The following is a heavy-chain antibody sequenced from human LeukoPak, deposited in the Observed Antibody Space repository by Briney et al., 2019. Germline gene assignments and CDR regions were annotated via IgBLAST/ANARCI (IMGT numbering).Heavy chain of an antibody. CDR1: GFTFSSYW. V-gene: IGHV3-7*01. D-gene: IGHD3-10*01. CDR3: ASFLWFGESRDDY. Sequence: GGPLGFSGPAPGFTFSSYWMAWVPQAPGKGLEWGANIKQDGSEKYYVDSVKGRFTISRDNAKNSLYLQMNSLRAEDTAVYYCASFLWFGESRDDYWGQGTLVTVSS. CDR2: IKQDGSEK. J-gene: IGHJ4*02.